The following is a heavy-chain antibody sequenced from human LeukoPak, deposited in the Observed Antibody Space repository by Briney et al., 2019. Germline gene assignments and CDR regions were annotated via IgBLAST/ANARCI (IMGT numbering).Heavy chain of an antibody. D-gene: IGHD3-22*01. CDR2: ISSSGHNI. CDR1: GFILGGYS. Sequence: GGSLRPSCPAPGFILGGYSMNWVREAPGTRLECVAPISSSGHNIYYLDSVKGRFTISRDNTENSLFLHMNSLRAEDTAIYYCASISPTMIIEGIIDPFDVWGQGTVVTVSS. J-gene: IGHJ3*01. CDR3: ASISPTMIIEGIIDPFDV. V-gene: IGHV3-21*06.